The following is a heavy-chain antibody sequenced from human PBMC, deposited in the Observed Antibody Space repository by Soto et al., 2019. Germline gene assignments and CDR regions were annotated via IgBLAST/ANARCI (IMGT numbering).Heavy chain of an antibody. CDR2: ISYDGSNK. CDR3: ARGAREIRWRWLGSPDY. V-gene: IGHV3-30-3*01. J-gene: IGHJ4*02. Sequence: QVQLVESGGGVVQPGRSLRLSCAASGFTFSSYAMHWVRQAPGKGLEWVAVISYDGSNKYYADSVKGRFTISRDNSKITMYLQKNSLGAEDTAVYYCARGAREIRWRWLGSPDYWGQGTLVNVSS. CDR1: GFTFSSYA. D-gene: IGHD6-19*01.